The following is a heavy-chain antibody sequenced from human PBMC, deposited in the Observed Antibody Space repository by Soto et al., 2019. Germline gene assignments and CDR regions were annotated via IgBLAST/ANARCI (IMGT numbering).Heavy chain of an antibody. D-gene: IGHD2-15*01. J-gene: IGHJ5*02. CDR1: GFAFSNYA. CDR2: ITDSGDTS. CDR3: AKAAVQWCSPRGPCFPLDL. V-gene: IGHV3-23*01. Sequence: PGGSLRLSCAATGFAFSNYAMTWVRQAPGKGLECISAITDSGDTSIYAGSVRGRFTMSRDNSKNIVYLQMNRLRVGDTASYYCAKAAVQWCSPRGPCFPLDLWGQGVPVTVSS.